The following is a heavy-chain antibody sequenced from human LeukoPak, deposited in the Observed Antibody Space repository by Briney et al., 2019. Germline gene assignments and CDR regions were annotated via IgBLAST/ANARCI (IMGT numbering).Heavy chain of an antibody. D-gene: IGHD1-26*01. V-gene: IGHV3-66*01. Sequence: GRSLRLSCAASGFTVSTSYMSWVRQAPGKGLEWVSVIYSGGRTYYAESVKGRFSISRDIFKNSLFLQMNSLRAEDSAVYYCAREGPSSGSYDSWGQGTLVTVSS. J-gene: IGHJ5*01. CDR2: IYSGGRT. CDR3: AREGPSSGSYDS. CDR1: GFTVSTSY.